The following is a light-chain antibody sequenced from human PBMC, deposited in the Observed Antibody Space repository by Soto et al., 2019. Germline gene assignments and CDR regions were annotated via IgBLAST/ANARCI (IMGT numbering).Light chain of an antibody. V-gene: IGLV1-44*01. CDR3: AAWDDSLNGVL. J-gene: IGLJ2*01. CDR2: GND. CDR1: SSNIGSHT. Sequence: QSVLTQPPSASGTPGQRITISCSGSSSNIGSHTVNWHQQVPGTAPKLLIYGNDERPSGVPDRFSGSKSGTSASLAISGLQSEDEADYYCAAWDDSLNGVLFGGGTKLTVL.